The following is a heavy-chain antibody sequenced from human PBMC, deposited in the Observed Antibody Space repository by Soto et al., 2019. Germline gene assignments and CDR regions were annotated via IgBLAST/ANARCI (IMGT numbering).Heavy chain of an antibody. CDR3: ARDIRTLSGPLDAFDF. Sequence: QVQLVQSGAEVKKPGASVKVSCKASGYTFTSYGISWVRQAPGQGLEWMGWISAYNGNTNYAQKLQARGTMTTDTSTSTAYMELRSLRSDDTAVYYCARDIRTLSGPLDAFDFWGQGTMVTVSS. V-gene: IGHV1-18*01. D-gene: IGHD6-25*01. J-gene: IGHJ3*01. CDR2: ISAYNGNT. CDR1: GYTFTSYG.